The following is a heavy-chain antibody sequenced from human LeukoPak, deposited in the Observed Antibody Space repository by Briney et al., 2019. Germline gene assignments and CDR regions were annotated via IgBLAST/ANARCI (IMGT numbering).Heavy chain of an antibody. D-gene: IGHD3-10*01. J-gene: IGHJ3*02. CDR2: SYPGDSDT. V-gene: IGHV5-51*01. Sequence: GESLKISCKGSGYSFTSYWIGGVRQMPGKGLEWMGISYPGDSDTRYSPSFQGQVTISADKSISTAYLQWSSLKASDTAMYYCARILPHYGRSLRDAFDICGQGTMVTVSS. CDR1: GYSFTSYW. CDR3: ARILPHYGRSLRDAFDI.